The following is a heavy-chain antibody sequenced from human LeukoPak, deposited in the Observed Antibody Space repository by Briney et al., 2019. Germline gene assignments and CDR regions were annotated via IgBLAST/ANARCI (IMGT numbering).Heavy chain of an antibody. CDR1: GGSFSGYY. CDR3: ARKRSIAAAGNWFDP. CDR2: INHSGST. Sequence: SETLSLTCAVYGGSFSGYYWSWIRQPPGKGLGWIGEINHSGSTNYNPSLKSRVTISVDTSKNQFSLKLSSVTAADTAVYYCARKRSIAAAGNWFDPWGQGTLVTVSS. D-gene: IGHD6-13*01. V-gene: IGHV4-34*01. J-gene: IGHJ5*02.